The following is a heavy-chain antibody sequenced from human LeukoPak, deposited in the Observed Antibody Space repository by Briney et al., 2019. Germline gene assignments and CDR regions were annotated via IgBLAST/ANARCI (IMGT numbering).Heavy chain of an antibody. V-gene: IGHV3-74*01. CDR2: INSDGSST. CDR1: GFTFSTYW. J-gene: IGHJ4*02. D-gene: IGHD6-19*01. Sequence: TGGSLRLSCAASGFTFSTYWMHWVRQAPGKGLVWVSRINSDGSSTTYADSVKGRFTISRDNAKNTLYLQMNSLRAEDTAVHYCARVINSGWLGELSDWGQGTLVTVSS. CDR3: ARVINSGWLGELSD.